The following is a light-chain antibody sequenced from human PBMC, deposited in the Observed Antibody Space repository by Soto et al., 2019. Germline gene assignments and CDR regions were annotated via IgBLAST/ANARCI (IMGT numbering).Light chain of an antibody. V-gene: IGKV3-20*01. CDR1: QSVTSNY. CDR2: GAS. CDR3: QQYGSSAPIT. Sequence: IVLTQSPGTLSLSPGERATLSCRASQSVTSNYLAWYQQKPGQAPRLLIYGASSRATGIPDRFSGSGSGTDFTLTISRLEPEDLAMYYCQQYGSSAPITFGQGTRLE. J-gene: IGKJ5*01.